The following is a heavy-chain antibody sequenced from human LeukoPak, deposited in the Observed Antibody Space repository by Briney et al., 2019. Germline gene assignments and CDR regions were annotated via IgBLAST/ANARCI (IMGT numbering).Heavy chain of an antibody. D-gene: IGHD4-11*01. Sequence: SGTLSLTCSVSGGSISSYYWSWIRQSPGKGLEWIGYIYFSGSTNYNPSLKRRVTMSVVTSKNQFSLRLTSVTAADTATYYCARVGGSNFYNYGMDVWGQGTTVIVSS. J-gene: IGHJ6*02. V-gene: IGHV4-59*01. CDR1: GGSISSYY. CDR2: IYFSGST. CDR3: ARVGGSNFYNYGMDV.